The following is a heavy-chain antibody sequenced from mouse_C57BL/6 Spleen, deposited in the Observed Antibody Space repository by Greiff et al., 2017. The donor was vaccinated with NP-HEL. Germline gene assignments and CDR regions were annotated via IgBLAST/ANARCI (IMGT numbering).Heavy chain of an antibody. D-gene: IGHD1-1*01. CDR2: ISPGSGST. J-gene: IGHJ3*01. CDR1: GYTFTSYW. CDR3: TRIGYGSSYWFAY. V-gene: IGHV1-55*01. Sequence: QVQLQQPGAELVKPGASVKMSCKASGYTFTSYWITWVKQRPGQGLEWIGDISPGSGSTNYNEKFKSKATLTVDTSSSTAYMQLSSLTSEDSAVYYCTRIGYGSSYWFAYWGQGTLVTVSA.